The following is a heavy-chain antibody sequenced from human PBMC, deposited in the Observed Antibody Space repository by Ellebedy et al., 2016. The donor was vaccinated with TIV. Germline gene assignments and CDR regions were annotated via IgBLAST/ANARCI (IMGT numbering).Heavy chain of an antibody. CDR3: ARDLFGGVTADY. CDR1: GYTFSSYF. J-gene: IGHJ4*02. D-gene: IGHD3-16*01. Sequence: ASVKVSXXASGYTFSSYFMHWVRQAPGQGLEWMGIINPSGGSTSYAQKFQVRVTMTRDTSSITVYMELSSLRSEDTAVYYCARDLFGGVTADYWGQGTLVTVSS. V-gene: IGHV1-46*01. CDR2: INPSGGST.